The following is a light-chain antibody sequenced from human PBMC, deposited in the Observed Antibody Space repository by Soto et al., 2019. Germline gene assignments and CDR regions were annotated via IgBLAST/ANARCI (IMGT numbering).Light chain of an antibody. CDR1: QSISNSY. CDR2: DAS. CDR3: QQYGNSLPYT. J-gene: IGKJ2*01. V-gene: IGKV3-20*01. Sequence: EIVLTQSPGTLSLSPGERATLSCRASQSISNSYLAWYQQRPGQAPRLLLSDASSRATGIPDRFSGSGSGTDFTLTISRLEPEDFAVYYCQQYGNSLPYTFGQGTKVEIK.